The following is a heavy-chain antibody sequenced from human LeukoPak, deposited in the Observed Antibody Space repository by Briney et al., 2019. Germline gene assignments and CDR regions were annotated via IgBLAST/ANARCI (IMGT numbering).Heavy chain of an antibody. CDR1: GFTFSSFG. CDR2: ISYDGSNK. J-gene: IGHJ4*02. CDR3: ARGDSSSLDY. V-gene: IGHV3-30*03. D-gene: IGHD6-13*01. Sequence: GGSLRLSCAASGFTFSSFGIHWVRKAPGKGLEWVAVISYDGSNKYYADSVKGRFTISRDNARNSLHLQMNSLRVEDTALYYCARGDSSSLDYWGQGTLVTVSS.